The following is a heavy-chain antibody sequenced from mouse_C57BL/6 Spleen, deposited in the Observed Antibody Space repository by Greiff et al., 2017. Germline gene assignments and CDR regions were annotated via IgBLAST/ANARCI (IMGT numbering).Heavy chain of an antibody. D-gene: IGHD2-4*01. CDR1: GYTFTSYW. Sequence: QVQLKQPGAELVKPGASVKLSCKASGYTFTSYWMRWVKQRPGRGLEWIGRIDPNSGCTKYNEKFKSKATLTVDNSSSTAYMQLSSLTSEDSAVYCCGSDITTLFDYWGQGTTLTVSA. V-gene: IGHV1-72*01. CDR3: GSDITTLFDY. J-gene: IGHJ2*01. CDR2: IDPNSGCT.